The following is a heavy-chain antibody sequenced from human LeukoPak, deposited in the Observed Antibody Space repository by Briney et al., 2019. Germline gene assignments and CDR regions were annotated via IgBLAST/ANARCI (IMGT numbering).Heavy chain of an antibody. D-gene: IGHD6-19*01. V-gene: IGHV3-74*01. CDR1: GFIFSSYW. J-gene: IGHJ4*02. Sequence: GGSLRLSCAASGFIFSSYWMHWVRQAPGKGLVWVSRIKSDGSSTSYADSVKGRFTISRDNSKNTLYLQMNSLRAEDTAVYYCARRSGIAVAGAFDYWGQGTLVTVSS. CDR3: ARRSGIAVAGAFDY. CDR2: IKSDGSST.